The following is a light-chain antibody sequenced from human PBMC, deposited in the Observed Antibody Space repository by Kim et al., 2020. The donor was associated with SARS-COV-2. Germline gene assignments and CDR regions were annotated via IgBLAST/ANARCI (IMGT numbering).Light chain of an antibody. CDR1: RGVGGN. CDR3: QQYNDWPET. CDR2: AAS. J-gene: IGKJ1*01. V-gene: IGKV3D-15*01. Sequence: VSQGKAATLSGGATRGVGGNFAWYHHKSGQAPRLLFYAASTRATGIPARFSGSGSGTEFSLTISSLQSEDFAIYYCQQYNDWPETFGRGTKVDIK.